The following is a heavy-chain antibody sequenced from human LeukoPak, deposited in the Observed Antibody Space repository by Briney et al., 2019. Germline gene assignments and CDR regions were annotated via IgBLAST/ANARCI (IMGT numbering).Heavy chain of an antibody. J-gene: IGHJ6*03. V-gene: IGHV3-23*01. CDR3: AKVMKGSERLTMVRGVIIKTAGLYYMDV. Sequence: GGSLRLSCPVSGFTLGAYAMSWVRQAPGKGLEWVSGISESGANTYYADSVKGRFTVSRDNSKNTLFLQMNSLRAEDTAVYYCAKVMKGSERLTMVRGVIIKTAGLYYMDVWGKGTTVTVSS. D-gene: IGHD3-10*01. CDR1: GFTLGAYA. CDR2: ISESGANT.